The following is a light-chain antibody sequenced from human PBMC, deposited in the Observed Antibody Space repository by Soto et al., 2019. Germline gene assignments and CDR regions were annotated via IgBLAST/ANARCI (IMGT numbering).Light chain of an antibody. V-gene: IGKV3-15*01. CDR3: HQYNNWPLT. CDR1: QSVRSN. Sequence: EIVMTQSPATLSVSPGERATLSCRASQSVRSNLAWYHQKPGQAPRILIYGASTRATGIPARFSGSGAGTEFTLTISSLQSEDFAVYYCHQYNNWPLTFGGGTKVEIK. CDR2: GAS. J-gene: IGKJ4*01.